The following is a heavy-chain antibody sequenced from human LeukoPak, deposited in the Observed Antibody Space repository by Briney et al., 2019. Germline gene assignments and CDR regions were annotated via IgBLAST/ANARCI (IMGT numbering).Heavy chain of an antibody. J-gene: IGHJ4*02. CDR2: IYPGDSDT. Sequence: GESLKISCKGSGYSFTNYWIGWVRQMPGKGLEWMGIIYPGDSDTRYSPSFQGQVTISADTSISTAFLQWSSLEASDTAMYYCASPGRDGYSPFAYWSQGTLVTVSS. CDR1: GYSFTNYW. CDR3: ASPGRDGYSPFAY. D-gene: IGHD5-24*01. V-gene: IGHV5-51*01.